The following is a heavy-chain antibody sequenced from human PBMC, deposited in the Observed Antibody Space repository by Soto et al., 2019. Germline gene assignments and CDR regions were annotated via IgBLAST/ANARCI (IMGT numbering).Heavy chain of an antibody. J-gene: IGHJ4*02. D-gene: IGHD3-22*01. CDR2: MNPNSGDT. CDR3: ATGRNNHDSSEFPVLLY. Sequence: GASVKGSCKASGFTFTSSDINWVRQASGQGLEWMGWMNPNSGDTGYAQTFQGRLTMTRDTSINTAFMELSSLRSEDTAVYYCATGRNNHDSSEFPVLLYWGKGTPVTVSS. V-gene: IGHV1-8*01. CDR1: GFTFTSSD.